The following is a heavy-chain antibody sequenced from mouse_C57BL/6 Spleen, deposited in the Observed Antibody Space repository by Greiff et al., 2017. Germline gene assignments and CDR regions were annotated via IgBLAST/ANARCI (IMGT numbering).Heavy chain of an antibody. Sequence: EVKLVESGGGLVKPGGSLKLSCAASGFTFSSYAMSWVRQTPEKRLEWVATISDGGSYTYYPDNVKGRFTISRDNAKNNLYLQMSHLKSEDTAMYYCARDRGDDYESWFAYWGQGTLVTVSA. D-gene: IGHD2-4*01. CDR3: ARDRGDDYESWFAY. CDR2: ISDGGSYT. V-gene: IGHV5-4*01. CDR1: GFTFSSYA. J-gene: IGHJ3*01.